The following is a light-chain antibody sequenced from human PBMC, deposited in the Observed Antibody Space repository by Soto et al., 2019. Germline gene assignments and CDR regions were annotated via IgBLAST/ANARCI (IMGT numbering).Light chain of an antibody. V-gene: IGLV2-11*01. CDR1: SSDVGAYNY. CDR2: DDN. CDR3: CSYAGIFTWV. J-gene: IGLJ3*02. Sequence: QSALTQPRSVSGSPGQSVTISCTGTSSDVGAYNYVSWYQQHPGKAPKRMNYDDNKRPSGVPDRFSGSKSDNTASLTISWLQAEDEADYYCCSYAGIFTWVFGGGTKVTVL.